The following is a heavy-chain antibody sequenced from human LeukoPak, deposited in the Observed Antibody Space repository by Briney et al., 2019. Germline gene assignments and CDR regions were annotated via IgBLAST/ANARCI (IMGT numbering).Heavy chain of an antibody. Sequence: SETLSLTCTVSGASISSGDYYWSWIRQPPGKGLEWIGYIYYSGSTYYNPSLKSRVTMSVDTSKDQFSLKLTSVTAADTAVYYCARGGAHCSSISCYPFDFWGQGTLVTVSS. J-gene: IGHJ4*02. CDR2: IYYSGST. V-gene: IGHV4-30-4*02. CDR1: GASISSGDYY. CDR3: ARGGAHCSSISCYPFDF. D-gene: IGHD2-2*01.